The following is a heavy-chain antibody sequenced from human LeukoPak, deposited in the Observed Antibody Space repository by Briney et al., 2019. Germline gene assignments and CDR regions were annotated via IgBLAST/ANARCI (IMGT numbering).Heavy chain of an antibody. J-gene: IGHJ4*02. CDR3: ARESAGSGSPRGFDY. CDR1: GGSISSGGYY. CDR2: IYYSGST. D-gene: IGHD3-22*01. V-gene: IGHV4-31*03. Sequence: SETLSLTCTVSGGSISSGGYYWSWIRQHPGKGLEWVGYIYYSGSTYYNPSRKSRVTISVYTSKNQFSLTLSSVTAADTAVYYCARESAGSGSPRGFDYWGQGALVTVSS.